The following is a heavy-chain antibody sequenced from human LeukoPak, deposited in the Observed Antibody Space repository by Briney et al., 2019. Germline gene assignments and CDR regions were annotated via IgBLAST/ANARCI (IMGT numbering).Heavy chain of an antibody. Sequence: SQTLSLTCTVSGGSISSGDYYWSWIRQPPGKGLEWIGYIYYSGSTYYNPSLKSRVTISVDTSKNQFSLKLGSVTAADTAVYYCARGTYGSGSYPNDYWGQGTLVTVSS. CDR2: IYYSGST. V-gene: IGHV4-30-4*01. CDR1: GGSISSGDYY. CDR3: ARGTYGSGSYPNDY. J-gene: IGHJ4*02. D-gene: IGHD3-10*01.